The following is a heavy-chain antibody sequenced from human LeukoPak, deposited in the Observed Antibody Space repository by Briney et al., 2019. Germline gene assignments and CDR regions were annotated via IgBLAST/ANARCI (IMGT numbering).Heavy chain of an antibody. Sequence: GGSLRLSCAASGFTFSSYAMSWVRQAPGKGLEWVSAIGDTTYYADSVKGRFTISRDNSKNTLYLQMDNLRAEDAAIYYCAKAYAFVGANYFDYWGQGTLVTVSS. CDR2: IGDTT. J-gene: IGHJ4*02. V-gene: IGHV3-23*01. CDR3: AKAYAFVGANYFDY. CDR1: GFTFSSYA. D-gene: IGHD1-26*01.